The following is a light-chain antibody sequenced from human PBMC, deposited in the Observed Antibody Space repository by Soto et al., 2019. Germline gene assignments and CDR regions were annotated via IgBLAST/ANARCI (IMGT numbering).Light chain of an antibody. CDR3: QQSYTTHIT. J-gene: IGKJ5*01. Sequence: DIQMTQSPSSLSASVGDRVTITCRASQSVSNYLNWYQQKPGKAPKLLIYAVSFLQSGVPSRFSDSRSRTDSTLTISSLQPEDFATYYCQQSYTTHITFGQGTRLEIK. CDR2: AVS. CDR1: QSVSNY. V-gene: IGKV1-39*01.